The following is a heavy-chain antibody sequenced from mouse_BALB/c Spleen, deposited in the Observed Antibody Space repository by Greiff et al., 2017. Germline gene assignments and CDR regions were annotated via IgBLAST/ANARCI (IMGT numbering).Heavy chain of an antibody. J-gene: IGHJ1*01. D-gene: IGHD2-1*01. CDR1: GFTFSSFG. V-gene: IGHV5-17*02. CDR2: ISSGSSTI. CDR3: ARRDGNYGYFDV. Sequence: DVQLVESGGGLVQPGGSRKLSCAASGFTFSSFGMHWVRQAPEKGLEWVAYISSGSSTIYYADTVKGRFTISRDNPKNTLFLQMTSLRSEDTAMYYCARRDGNYGYFDVWGAGTTVTVSS.